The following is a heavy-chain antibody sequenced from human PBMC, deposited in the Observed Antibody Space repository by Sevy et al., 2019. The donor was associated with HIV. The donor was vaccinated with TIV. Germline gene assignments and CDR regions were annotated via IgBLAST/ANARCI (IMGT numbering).Heavy chain of an antibody. J-gene: IGHJ5*02. D-gene: IGHD1-26*01. Sequence: SETLSLTCTVSGGSISSGAYCWSWIRQHAGTGLECIGYIYYTGSTYHNPSLRSLVTMAVDTSKNQCSLRLISVTAADPAVYYCARNTSRREGEYWFDPWGQGTLVTVSS. CDR1: GGSISSGAYC. CDR2: IYYTGST. CDR3: ARNTSRREGEYWFDP. V-gene: IGHV4-31*01.